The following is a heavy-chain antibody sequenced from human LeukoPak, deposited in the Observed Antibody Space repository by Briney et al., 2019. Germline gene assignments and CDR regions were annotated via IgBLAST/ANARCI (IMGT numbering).Heavy chain of an antibody. J-gene: IGHJ5*02. CDR3: AKSWRPRRWPDSFDP. Sequence: SETLSLTCTVSGGSISSYYWSWIRQPPGKGLEWIGYIYNRGSTNHNPSLRSRVTISVDTSKNQFSLKLSSVTAADTAVYYCAKSWRPRRWPDSFDPWGQGTLVTVSS. CDR1: GGSISSYY. D-gene: IGHD5-24*01. V-gene: IGHV4-59*01. CDR2: IYNRGST.